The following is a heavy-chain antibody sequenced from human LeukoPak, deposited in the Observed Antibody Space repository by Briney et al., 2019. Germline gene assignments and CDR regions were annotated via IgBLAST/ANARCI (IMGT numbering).Heavy chain of an antibody. CDR3: AKARGGITIFGVVTPLAS. CDR2: ISGSGGST. J-gene: IGHJ4*02. Sequence: PGGSLRLSCAASGFTFSSYAMSWVRQAPGKGLEWVSAISGSGGSTYYADSVKGRFTISRDNSKNTLYLQMNSLRAEDTAVYYCAKARGGITIFGVVTPLASWGQGTLVTVSS. D-gene: IGHD3-3*01. V-gene: IGHV3-23*01. CDR1: GFTFSSYA.